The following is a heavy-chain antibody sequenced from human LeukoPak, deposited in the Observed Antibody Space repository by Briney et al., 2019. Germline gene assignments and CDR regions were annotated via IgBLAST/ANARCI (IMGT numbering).Heavy chain of an antibody. V-gene: IGHV3-23*01. CDR1: GFTFSSYA. Sequence: PGGSLRLSCAPSGFTFSSYAMSWVRQAPGKGLEWVSGISGSGGSTYYADSVKGRFTISRDNSKNTLYLQMNSLRAEDTDVYYCAKDRLPVAGTPVGIDYWGQGTLVTVSS. CDR3: AKDRLPVAGTPVGIDY. J-gene: IGHJ4*02. D-gene: IGHD6-19*01. CDR2: ISGSGGST.